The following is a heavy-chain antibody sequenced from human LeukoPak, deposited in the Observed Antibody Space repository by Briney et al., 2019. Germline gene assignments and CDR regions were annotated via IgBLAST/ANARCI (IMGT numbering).Heavy chain of an antibody. CDR2: FYSTGST. J-gene: IGHJ4*02. D-gene: IGHD1-26*01. V-gene: IGHV4-4*07. CDR1: GGSISSYY. Sequence: PSETLSLTCTVSGGSISSYYWTWIRQPAGKGLEWIGRFYSTGSTYYNPSLKSRVTMSVDTSKNQFSLKLSSVTAADTAVYYCARDQYSGSLDYWGQGTLVTVSS. CDR3: ARDQYSGSLDY.